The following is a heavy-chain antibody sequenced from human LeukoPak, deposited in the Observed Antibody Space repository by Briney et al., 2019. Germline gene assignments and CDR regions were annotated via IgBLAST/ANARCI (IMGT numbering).Heavy chain of an antibody. V-gene: IGHV1-46*01. CDR2: INPSGGST. CDR3: ARGAIDRIVVVTAILDY. Sequence: GASVKVSCKASGYTFTSYYMHWVRQAPGQGLEWMGIINPSGGSTSYAQKFQGRVTMTRDTSTSTVYMELNSLRAEDTAVYYCARGAIDRIVVVTAILDYWGQGTLVTVSS. CDR1: GYTFTSYY. J-gene: IGHJ4*02. D-gene: IGHD2-21*02.